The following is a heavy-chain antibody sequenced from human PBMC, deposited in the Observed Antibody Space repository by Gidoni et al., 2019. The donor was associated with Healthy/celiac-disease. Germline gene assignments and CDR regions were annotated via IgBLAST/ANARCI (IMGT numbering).Heavy chain of an antibody. D-gene: IGHD3-10*01. CDR3: ARAYLRGFSVPGTN. J-gene: IGHJ4*02. Sequence: QVQLQQWGAGLLKPSETLSLTCAVYGGSFSGYYWSWIRQPPGKGLEWIGEINHSGSTNYNPALKSRVTISVDTSKNQFSLKLSSVTAADTAVYYCARAYLRGFSVPGTNWGQGTLVTVYS. CDR2: INHSGST. V-gene: IGHV4-34*01. CDR1: GGSFSGYY.